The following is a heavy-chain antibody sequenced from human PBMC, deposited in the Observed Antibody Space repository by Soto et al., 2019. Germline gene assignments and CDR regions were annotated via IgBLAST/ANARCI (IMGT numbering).Heavy chain of an antibody. D-gene: IGHD6-13*01. J-gene: IGHJ5*02. CDR3: ARRPVAADFGWFDP. Sequence: ETLSLTCTVSGGSISSSDYYWGWIRQPPGKGLEWIGNIYYSGSASYNPSLKSRVTISVDTSKNQVSLKLSSVTAADTAVYYCARRPVAADFGWFDPWGQGTLVTVSS. V-gene: IGHV4-39*01. CDR2: IYYSGSA. CDR1: GGSISSSDYY.